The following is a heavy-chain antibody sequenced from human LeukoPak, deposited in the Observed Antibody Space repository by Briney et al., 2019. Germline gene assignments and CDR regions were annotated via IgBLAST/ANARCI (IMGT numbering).Heavy chain of an antibody. Sequence: GASVKVSCKASGGTFSSYAISWVRQAPGQGPEWMGRIIPIFGIANYAQKFQGRVTITADKSTSTAYMELSSLRSEDTAVYYCATHYYDSSGYYYPWDYWGQGTLVTVSS. V-gene: IGHV1-69*04. CDR3: ATHYYDSSGYYYPWDY. D-gene: IGHD3-22*01. J-gene: IGHJ4*02. CDR1: GGTFSSYA. CDR2: IIPIFGIA.